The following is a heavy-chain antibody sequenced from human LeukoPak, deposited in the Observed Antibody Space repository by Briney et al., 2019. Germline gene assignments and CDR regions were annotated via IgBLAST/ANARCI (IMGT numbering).Heavy chain of an antibody. CDR3: ARDLHYDISC. CDR1: GFTFSSYG. CDR2: ISSSSSTT. J-gene: IGHJ4*02. D-gene: IGHD3-9*01. Sequence: PGGSLRLSCAASGFTFSSYGMNWVRQAPGKGLEWVSYISSSSSTTYYADSVKGRFTISRDNAKNSLYLQMDSLRAEDTAVYYCARDLHYDISCWGQGTLVTVSS. V-gene: IGHV3-48*04.